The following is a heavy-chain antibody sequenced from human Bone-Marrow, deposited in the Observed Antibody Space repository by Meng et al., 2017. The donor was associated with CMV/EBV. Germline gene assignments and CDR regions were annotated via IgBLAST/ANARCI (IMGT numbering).Heavy chain of an antibody. Sequence: GASLKISCAASGFTFSSYGMHGVRQAPGKGLEWVAFIRYDGSNKYYVDSVKGRFTISRDNSKNTLYLQMNSLRAEDTAVYYCAKVSQYNFDYWGQGTLVTVSS. CDR2: IRYDGSNK. V-gene: IGHV3-30*02. J-gene: IGHJ4*02. CDR3: AKVSQYNFDY. D-gene: IGHD1-1*01. CDR1: GFTFSSYG.